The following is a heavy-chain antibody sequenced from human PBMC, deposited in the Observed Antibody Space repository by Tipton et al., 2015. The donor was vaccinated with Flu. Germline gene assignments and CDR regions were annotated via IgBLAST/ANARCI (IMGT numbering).Heavy chain of an antibody. CDR1: GFTFSSYW. J-gene: IGHJ6*03. CDR2: IKQDGSEK. Sequence: SLRLSCAASGFTFSSYWMSWVRQAPGKGLEWVANIKQDGSEKYYVDSVKGRFTISRDDSGNTLYLQMNSLTVEDTAVYFCARDGPEWNYFAYMDVWGKGTTVTVTS. D-gene: IGHD1-7*01. V-gene: IGHV3-7*01. CDR3: ARDGPEWNYFAYMDV.